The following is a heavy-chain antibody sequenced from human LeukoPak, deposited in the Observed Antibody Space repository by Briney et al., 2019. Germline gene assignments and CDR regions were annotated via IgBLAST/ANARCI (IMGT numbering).Heavy chain of an antibody. J-gene: IGHJ4*02. CDR3: ARHRSGWLQSSFDY. CDR2: MYYSGNT. Sequence: SETLSLTCTVSGASISSSSYSWGWIRQTPGKGLEWIGSMYYSGNTYYNPSLKSRVTISVDTSKNQFSLKLSSVTAADTAVYYCARHRSGWLQSSFDYWGQGTLVTVSS. V-gene: IGHV4-39*01. CDR1: GASISSSSYS. D-gene: IGHD5-24*01.